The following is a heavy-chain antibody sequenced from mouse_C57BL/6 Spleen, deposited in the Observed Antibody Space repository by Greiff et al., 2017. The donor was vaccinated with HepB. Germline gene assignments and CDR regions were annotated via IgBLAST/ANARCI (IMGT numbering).Heavy chain of an antibody. CDR3: VVTTRAY. D-gene: IGHD1-1*01. J-gene: IGHJ3*01. CDR1: GFSFNTYA. V-gene: IGHV10-1*01. Sequence: EVKLMESGGGLVQPKGSLKLSCAASGFSFNTYAMNWVRQAPGKGLEWVAHIRSKSNNYATYYADSVKDRFTISRDDSESMLYLQMNNLKTEDTAMYYCVVTTRAYWGQGTLVTVSA. CDR2: IRSKSNNYAT.